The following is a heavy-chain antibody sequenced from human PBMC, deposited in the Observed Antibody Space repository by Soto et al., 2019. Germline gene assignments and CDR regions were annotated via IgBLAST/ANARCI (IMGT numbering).Heavy chain of an antibody. D-gene: IGHD6-13*01. CDR2: MSYDGSKK. CDR1: GFTFSIYA. Sequence: QVQVVESGGGVGQPGSSLRLSCAASGFTFSIYAMHWVRQAPGKGLEWVAVMSYDGSKKYYADSVKGRFTISRDNSKNTLFLQMNSLRGEDTAVYYCARGHTSSWYYFDFWGQGTPVTVSS. V-gene: IGHV3-30-3*01. J-gene: IGHJ4*02. CDR3: ARGHTSSWYYFDF.